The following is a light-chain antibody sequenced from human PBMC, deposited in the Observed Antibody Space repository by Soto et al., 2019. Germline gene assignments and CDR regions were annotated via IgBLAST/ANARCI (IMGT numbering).Light chain of an antibody. V-gene: IGKV3-20*01. CDR1: QTVPSNY. Sequence: IVLTQSPGTLSVYPGESATLSCSASQTVPSNYIPWYLQKPGQAPRLLIYRASTRATGIPDRFSGSGSGTDFTLTISRLEPEDFAVYHCQQYGTSPWTFGQGTKVDIK. CDR3: QQYGTSPWT. CDR2: RAS. J-gene: IGKJ1*01.